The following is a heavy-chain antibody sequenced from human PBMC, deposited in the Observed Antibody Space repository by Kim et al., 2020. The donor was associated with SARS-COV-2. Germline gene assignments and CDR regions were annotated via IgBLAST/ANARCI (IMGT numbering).Heavy chain of an antibody. J-gene: IGHJ4*02. Sequence: GGSLRLSCAASGFTFRSYAVSWVRQAAGKGLEWVSSIDGSGGTIYSADSVKGRFTISRDNSKNTLYLQMNSLRAEDTAMYYCAKTFPFADRALFDYWGQGTLVTVSS. V-gene: IGHV3-23*01. CDR1: GFTFRSYA. CDR2: IDGSGGTI. CDR3: AKTFPFADRALFDY. D-gene: IGHD3-10*01.